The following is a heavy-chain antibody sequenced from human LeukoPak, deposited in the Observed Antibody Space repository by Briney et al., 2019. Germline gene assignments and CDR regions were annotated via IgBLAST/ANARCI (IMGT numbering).Heavy chain of an antibody. D-gene: IGHD3-3*01. V-gene: IGHV3-43D*04. CDR2: ISWDGGST. Sequence: PGGSLRLSCAASGFTFDDYAMHWVRQAPGKGLEWVSLISWDGGSTYYADSVKGRFTISRDNSKNSLYLHMNSLRAEDTALYYCAKGVSRYYDFWSGPIDYWGQGTLVTVSS. CDR1: GFTFDDYA. J-gene: IGHJ4*02. CDR3: AKGVSRYYDFWSGPIDY.